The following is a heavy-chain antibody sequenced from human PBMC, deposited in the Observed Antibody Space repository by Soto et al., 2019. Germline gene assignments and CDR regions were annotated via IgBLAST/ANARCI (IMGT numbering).Heavy chain of an antibody. J-gene: IGHJ4*02. CDR1: GFTFSTYG. CDR3: VAMVRGAEGY. Sequence: QVQLVESGGGVVQPGTSLRLSCGASGFTFSTYGMHWVRQAPGKGLEWVAVKWTDRSNEYYGDSVKGRFTISRDNSKNTLYLQMNSLRVEDTAVYYCVAMVRGAEGYWGQGTLVTVSS. CDR2: KWTDRSNE. D-gene: IGHD3-10*01. V-gene: IGHV3-33*01.